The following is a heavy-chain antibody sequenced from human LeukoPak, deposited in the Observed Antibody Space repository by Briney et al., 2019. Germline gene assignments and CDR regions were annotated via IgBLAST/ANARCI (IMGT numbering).Heavy chain of an antibody. D-gene: IGHD2-15*01. CDR3: AKEGSVVVIAAALDY. Sequence: GGSLRLSCAASGFTFSSYAMSWVRQAPGKGPEWVSGISDSGATTYYADSVKGRFTISRDNSKNTLYLQMNSLRAEDTAVYYCAKEGSVVVIAAALDYWGQGTLVTLSS. CDR1: GFTFSSYA. J-gene: IGHJ4*02. CDR2: ISDSGATT. V-gene: IGHV3-23*01.